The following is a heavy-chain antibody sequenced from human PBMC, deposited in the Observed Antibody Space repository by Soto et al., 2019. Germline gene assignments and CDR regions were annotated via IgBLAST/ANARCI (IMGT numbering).Heavy chain of an antibody. D-gene: IGHD2-2*01. CDR1: GYSFTSYW. CDR2: IYPGDSDT. Sequence: PGESLKISCKGSGYSFTSYWIGWVRQMPGKGLEWMGIIYPGDSDTRYSPSFQGQVTISADKSISTAYLQWSSLKASDTAMYYCARQTLYCSSTSCPRYGMDVWGQGTTVTVSS. J-gene: IGHJ6*02. V-gene: IGHV5-51*01. CDR3: ARQTLYCSSTSCPRYGMDV.